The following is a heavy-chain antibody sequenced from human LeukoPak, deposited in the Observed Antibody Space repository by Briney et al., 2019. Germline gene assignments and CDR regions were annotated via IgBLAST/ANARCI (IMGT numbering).Heavy chain of an antibody. D-gene: IGHD3-9*01. V-gene: IGHV3-23*01. Sequence: PGGSLRLSCAASGFTFSSYAMRWVRQAPGKGLEWVSAICGNSDNTYYADSVKGRFTISRDNSKNTLYLQMSSLRAEDTAVFYCAKGWETTGYYNGFDCWGQGTLVAVSS. CDR2: ICGNSDNT. J-gene: IGHJ4*02. CDR1: GFTFSSYA. CDR3: AKGWETTGYYNGFDC.